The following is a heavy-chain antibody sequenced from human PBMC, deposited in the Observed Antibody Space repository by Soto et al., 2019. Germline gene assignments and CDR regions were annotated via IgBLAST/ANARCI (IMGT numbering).Heavy chain of an antibody. CDR1: GFTFSSYE. J-gene: IGHJ6*02. D-gene: IGHD3-3*01. CDR2: ISSSGSTI. Sequence: EVQLVESGGGLVQPGGSLRLSCAASGFTFSSYEMNWVRQAPGKGLEWVSYISSSGSTIYYADSVKGRFTISRDNAKNSLYLQMNSLGAEDTAVYYCARDVGWSGSYYYYYGMDVWGQGTTVTVSS. CDR3: ARDVGWSGSYYYYYGMDV. V-gene: IGHV3-48*03.